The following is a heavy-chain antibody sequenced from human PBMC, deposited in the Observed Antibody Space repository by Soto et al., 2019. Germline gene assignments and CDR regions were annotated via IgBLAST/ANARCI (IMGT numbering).Heavy chain of an antibody. J-gene: IGHJ6*02. CDR3: ARSPIVLVPATPGYYYYGMDV. V-gene: IGHV1-18*01. CDR2: ISAYNGNT. D-gene: IGHD2-2*01. Sequence: QVQLVQSGAEVKKPGASVKVSCKASGYTFTSYGISWVRQAPGQGLECMGWISAYNGNTNYAQKLQGRVTMTTDTSTSTAYMELRSLRSDDTAVYYCARSPIVLVPATPGYYYYGMDVWGQGTTVTVSS. CDR1: GYTFTSYG.